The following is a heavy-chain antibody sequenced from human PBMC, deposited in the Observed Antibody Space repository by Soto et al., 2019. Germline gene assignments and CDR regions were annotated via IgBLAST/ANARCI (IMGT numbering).Heavy chain of an antibody. CDR2: ISHSGYT. CDR3: AREGSGGSGWYDYFDF. V-gene: IGHV4-59*11. CDR1: GDSISSHY. Sequence: SETQSLTSTVSGDSISSHYWSWIRQPPGKRLEWIGYISHSGYTNYNPSVKSRVTISVDTSMNQYSLKLNSVTAADTAVYYCAREGSGGSGWYDYFDFWGQGALVTVSS. J-gene: IGHJ4*02. D-gene: IGHD6-19*01.